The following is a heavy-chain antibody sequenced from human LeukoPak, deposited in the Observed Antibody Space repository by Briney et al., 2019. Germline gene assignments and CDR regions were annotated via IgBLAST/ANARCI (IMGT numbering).Heavy chain of an antibody. Sequence: ASVKVSCKASGYTFTSYAMHWVRQAPGQRLEWMGWINAGNGNTKYSQKFQGRVTITRDTSASTAYMELSSLRSEDTAVYYCARGFGLQHPFGYWGQGTLVTVSS. CDR3: ARGFGLQHPFGY. CDR2: INAGNGNT. CDR1: GYTFTSYA. D-gene: IGHD4-11*01. V-gene: IGHV1-3*01. J-gene: IGHJ4*02.